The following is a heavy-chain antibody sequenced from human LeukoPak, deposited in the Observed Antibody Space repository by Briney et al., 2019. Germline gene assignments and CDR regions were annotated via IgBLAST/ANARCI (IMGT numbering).Heavy chain of an antibody. CDR2: IYYSGST. D-gene: IGHD3-10*01. Sequence: PSQSLSLTCTVSGGSISSGDYYWSWIRQPPGKGLEWIGYIYYSGSTYYNPSLKSRVSISVDTSRNMFSLKLSSVTAADTAVYYCARVLLSRGWFDPWGQGTLVTVSS. CDR3: ARVLLSRGWFDP. V-gene: IGHV4-30-4*01. J-gene: IGHJ5*02. CDR1: GGSISSGDYY.